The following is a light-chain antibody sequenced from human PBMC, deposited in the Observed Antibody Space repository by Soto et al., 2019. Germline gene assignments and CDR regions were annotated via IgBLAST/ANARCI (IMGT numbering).Light chain of an antibody. V-gene: IGLV9-49*01. J-gene: IGLJ2*01. CDR3: GADHGSGSNFVLL. CDR1: SGYSNYK. CDR2: VGTGGIVG. Sequence: QSVLTQPPSASASLGASVTLTCTLSSGYSNYKVDWYQQRPGKGPRFVMRVGTGGIVGSKGDGIPDRFSVLGSGLNRYLTTKNIQEEDESDYHCGADHGSGSNFVLLFGGGTKLTVL.